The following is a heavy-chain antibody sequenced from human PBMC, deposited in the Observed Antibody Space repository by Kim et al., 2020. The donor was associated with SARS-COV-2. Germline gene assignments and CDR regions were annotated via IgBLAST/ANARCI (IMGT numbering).Heavy chain of an antibody. CDR3: GRIIYYNRAGIDP. Sequence: SETLSLTCTVSGDSVRGNGYYWGWLRQPPGKGLEWIGIVDYSGSTYYSPSLKSRVTMTLDSSKNQFALELTSVTAADTAVYYCGRIIYYNRAGIDPWGQGTLVTVSS. V-gene: IGHV4-39*01. D-gene: IGHD1-20*01. CDR2: VDYSGST. CDR1: GDSVRGNGYY. J-gene: IGHJ5*02.